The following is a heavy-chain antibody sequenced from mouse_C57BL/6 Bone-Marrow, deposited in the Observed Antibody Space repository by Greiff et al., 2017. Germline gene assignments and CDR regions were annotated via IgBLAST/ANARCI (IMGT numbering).Heavy chain of an antibody. V-gene: IGHV1-81*01. Sequence: QVQLQQSGAELARPGASVKLSCKASGYTFTSYGISWVKQRTGQGLEWIGEIYPRSGNTYYNEKFKGKATLTADKSSSTAYMELRSLTSEDSAVYFCARYTTVTGFDYWGQGTTLTVSS. CDR3: ARYTTVTGFDY. D-gene: IGHD1-1*01. CDR2: IYPRSGNT. J-gene: IGHJ2*01. CDR1: GYTFTSYG.